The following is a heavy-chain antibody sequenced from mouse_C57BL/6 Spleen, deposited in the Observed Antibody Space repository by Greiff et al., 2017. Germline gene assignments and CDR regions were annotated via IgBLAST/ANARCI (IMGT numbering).Heavy chain of an antibody. CDR2: ISSGSSTI. Sequence: EVKLVESGGGLVKPGGSLKLYCAASGFTFSDYGMHWVRQAPEKGLEWVAYISSGSSTIYYADTVKGRFTISRDNAKNTLFLQMTSLRSEDTAMYYCAREGLRPFDYWGQGTTLTVSS. CDR3: AREGLRPFDY. V-gene: IGHV5-17*01. CDR1: GFTFSDYG. J-gene: IGHJ2*01. D-gene: IGHD2-4*01.